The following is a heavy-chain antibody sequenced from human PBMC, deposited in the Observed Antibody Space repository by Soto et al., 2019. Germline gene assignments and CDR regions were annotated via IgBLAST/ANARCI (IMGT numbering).Heavy chain of an antibody. D-gene: IGHD3-22*01. Sequence: GGSLRLSCAASGFTFSSYAMSWVRPAPGKGLEWVSAISGSGGSTYYADSVKGRFTISRDNSKNTLYLQMNSLRAEDTAVYYCAKDHEYYYYDSSGYSVWGQGTLVTVSS. CDR3: AKDHEYYYYDSSGYSV. J-gene: IGHJ4*02. V-gene: IGHV3-23*01. CDR2: ISGSGGST. CDR1: GFTFSSYA.